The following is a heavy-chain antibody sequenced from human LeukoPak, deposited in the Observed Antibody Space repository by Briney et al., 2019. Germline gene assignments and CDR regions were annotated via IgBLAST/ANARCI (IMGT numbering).Heavy chain of an antibody. D-gene: IGHD3-10*01. J-gene: IGHJ4*02. CDR1: GYTFTSYY. CDR2: INPSGGST. V-gene: IGHV1-46*01. Sequence: ASVKVSCKASGYTFTSYYMHWVRQAPGLGLEWMGIINPSGGSTSYAQKFQGRVTMTRDTSTSTVYMELSSLRSEDTAVYYCARDRVGGPMVRGVIPFDYWGQGTLVTVSS. CDR3: ARDRVGGPMVRGVIPFDY.